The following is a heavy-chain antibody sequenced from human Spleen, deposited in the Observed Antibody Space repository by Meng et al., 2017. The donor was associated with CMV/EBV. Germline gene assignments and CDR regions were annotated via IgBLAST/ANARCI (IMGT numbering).Heavy chain of an antibody. V-gene: IGHV3-21*01. CDR2: ISSSSSFI. CDR1: GFTFSVYS. Sequence: GGSLRLSCAASGFTFSVYSMIWVRQAPGKGLEWVSTISSSSSFISYVDSVTGRFTISRDNAENSLFLHMNGLRVEDTAVYFCARESSGSFVLDVWGQGTTVTVSS. J-gene: IGHJ6*02. D-gene: IGHD3-22*01. CDR3: ARESSGSFVLDV.